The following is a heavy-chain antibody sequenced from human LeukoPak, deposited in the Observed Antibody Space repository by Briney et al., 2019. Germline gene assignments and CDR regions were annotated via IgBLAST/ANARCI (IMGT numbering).Heavy chain of an antibody. Sequence: GASVKVSCKASGYTFTNYYIHWVRQAPGQGLEWMGWINPNSGDTNSAQKFQGRVTMTRDTSISTAYMELSRLRSNDTAVYYCARQSSGWYYFDYWGQGTLVTVSS. D-gene: IGHD6-19*01. CDR2: INPNSGDT. CDR3: ARQSSGWYYFDY. CDR1: GYTFTNYY. V-gene: IGHV1-2*02. J-gene: IGHJ4*02.